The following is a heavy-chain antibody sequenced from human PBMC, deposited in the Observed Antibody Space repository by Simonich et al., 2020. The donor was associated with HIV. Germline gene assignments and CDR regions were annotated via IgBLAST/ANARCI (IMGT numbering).Heavy chain of an antibody. D-gene: IGHD3-10*01. CDR3: AKDKGAYYGSGSPVY. CDR2: ISWNSGSI. Sequence: EVQLVESGGGLVQPGRSLRLSCAASGFTFDDYAMHWVRQAPGKGLEWGSGISWNSGSIGYADSVKCRFTISRDNAKNSLYLQMNSLRAEDTALYYCAKDKGAYYGSGSPVYWGQGTLVTVSS. J-gene: IGHJ4*02. V-gene: IGHV3-9*01. CDR1: GFTFDDYA.